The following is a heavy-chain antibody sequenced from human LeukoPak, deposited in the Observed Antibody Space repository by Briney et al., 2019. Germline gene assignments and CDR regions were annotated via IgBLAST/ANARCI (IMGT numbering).Heavy chain of an antibody. V-gene: IGHV5-51*01. CDR1: GYTFSNHW. CDR3: ARHWDSNGYYYNFDY. D-gene: IGHD3-22*01. J-gene: IGHJ4*02. Sequence: GESLQISCKGSGYTFSNHWIGWVRRMPGKGLELMGIIFPDDSDTRYSPSFQGQVTISADKSITTAYLQWSSLEASDTAIYYCARHWDSNGYYYNFDYWGQGTLVTVSS. CDR2: IFPDDSDT.